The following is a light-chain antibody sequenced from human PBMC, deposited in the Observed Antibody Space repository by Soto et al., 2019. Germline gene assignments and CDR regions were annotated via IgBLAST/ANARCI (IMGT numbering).Light chain of an antibody. CDR1: SNIGNNY. V-gene: IGLV1-51*01. CDR2: ENN. J-gene: IGLJ2*01. Sequence: QSVLTQPPSVSAAPGQKVTISCSGTSNIGNNYISWYQQLQRPATKLIIFENNNRPPGIPDRFSGSKSGTSATLGITGLQPGDEAVYYYCSWDDSLNVGVFGGGTKLTVL. CDR3: CSWDDSLNVGV.